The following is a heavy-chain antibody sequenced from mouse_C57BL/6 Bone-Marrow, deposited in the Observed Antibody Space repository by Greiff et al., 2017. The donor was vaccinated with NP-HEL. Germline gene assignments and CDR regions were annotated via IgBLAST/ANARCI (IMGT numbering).Heavy chain of an antibody. CDR1: GYTFTSYW. V-gene: IGHV1-61*01. Sequence: QVQLQQPGAELVRPGSSVKLSCKASGYTFTSYWMDWVKQRPGQGLEWIGNIYPSDSETHYNQKFKDKATLTVDKSSSTAYMQLSSLTSEDSAVYYCARCGVTKYYAMDYWGQGTSVTVSS. J-gene: IGHJ4*01. CDR3: ARCGVTKYYAMDY. CDR2: IYPSDSET. D-gene: IGHD2-2*01.